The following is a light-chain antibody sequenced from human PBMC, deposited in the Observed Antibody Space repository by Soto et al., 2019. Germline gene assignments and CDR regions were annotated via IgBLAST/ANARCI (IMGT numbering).Light chain of an antibody. V-gene: IGKV3-20*01. Sequence: EIVLTHSPGALSMSLGERATLSCRASLRLSSSYIAWYQQKPGQAHRLVIYGAYSRATGIQARFSGSGSGTEFTLTITRLEPEDFAVYHCQQYGNSPWTFGQGTKVDI. CDR2: GAY. J-gene: IGKJ1*01. CDR3: QQYGNSPWT. CDR1: LRLSSSY.